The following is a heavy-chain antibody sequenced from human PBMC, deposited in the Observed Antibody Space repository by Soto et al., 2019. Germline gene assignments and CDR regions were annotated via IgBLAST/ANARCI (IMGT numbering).Heavy chain of an antibody. CDR3: ARECGRFDSSSWSSDGMDV. Sequence: ASLKVSCKASGYTFTGYYMHWVRQAPGQGLEWMGWINPNSGGTNYAQKFQGRVTMTRDTSISTAYMELSRLRSDDTAVYYCARECGRFDSSSWSSDGMDVWGQGTTVTVSS. CDR2: INPNSGGT. J-gene: IGHJ6*02. CDR1: GYTFTGYY. V-gene: IGHV1-2*02. D-gene: IGHD6-13*01.